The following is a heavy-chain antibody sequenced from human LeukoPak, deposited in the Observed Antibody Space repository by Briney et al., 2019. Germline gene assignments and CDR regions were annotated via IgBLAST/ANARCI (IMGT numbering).Heavy chain of an antibody. CDR2: INPSGGST. Sequence: GASVKVSCKASGYTFTSYYMHWVRQAPGQGLEWMGIINPSGGSTSYAQKFQGRVTMTTDESTSTAYMELSSLRSEDTAVYYCARAAVTIFGVDYYMDVWGKGTTVTVSS. V-gene: IGHV1-46*01. CDR1: GYTFTSYY. CDR3: ARAAVTIFGVDYYMDV. D-gene: IGHD3-3*01. J-gene: IGHJ6*03.